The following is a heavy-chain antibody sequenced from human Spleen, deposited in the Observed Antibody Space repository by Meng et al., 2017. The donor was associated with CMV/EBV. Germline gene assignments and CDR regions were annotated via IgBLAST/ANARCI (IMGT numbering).Heavy chain of an antibody. V-gene: IGHV3-74*01. Sequence: GGSLRLSCAASGFTFSSYWMHWVRQAPGKGLVWVSRINSDGSSTSYADSVKGRFTISRDNSKNTLYLQMNSLRAEDTAVYYCARAIVVVPAAPMDVWGQGTTVTVSS. CDR3: ARAIVVVPAAPMDV. CDR1: GFTFSSYW. D-gene: IGHD2-2*01. CDR2: INSDGSST. J-gene: IGHJ6*02.